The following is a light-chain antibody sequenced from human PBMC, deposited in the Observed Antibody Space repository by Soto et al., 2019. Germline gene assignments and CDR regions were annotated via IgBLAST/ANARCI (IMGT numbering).Light chain of an antibody. CDR2: GAS. J-gene: IGKJ5*01. V-gene: IGKV3-20*01. CDR3: DQYDRSPA. CDR1: QSVSSSY. Sequence: QSPGTMSLSPGERATLSCRASQSVSSSYLAWYQQKPGQAPRLLIYGASSRATGIPDRFSGSGSGTDFTLTISRLEPEDFAVYYCDQYDRSPAFGQGTRLEI.